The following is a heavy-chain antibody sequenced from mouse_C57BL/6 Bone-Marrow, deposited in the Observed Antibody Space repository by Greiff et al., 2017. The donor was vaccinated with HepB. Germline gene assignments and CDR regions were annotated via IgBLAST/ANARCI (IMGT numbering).Heavy chain of an antibody. CDR2: IDPENGDT. CDR3: TTGYYGSSYEAY. Sequence: VHVKQSGAELVRPGASVKLSCTASGFNIKDDYMHWVKQRPEQGLEWIGWIDPENGDTEYASKFQGKATITADTSSNTAYLQLSSLTSEDTAVYYCTTGYYGSSYEAYWGQGTLVTVSA. J-gene: IGHJ3*01. D-gene: IGHD1-1*01. CDR1: GFNIKDDY. V-gene: IGHV14-4*01.